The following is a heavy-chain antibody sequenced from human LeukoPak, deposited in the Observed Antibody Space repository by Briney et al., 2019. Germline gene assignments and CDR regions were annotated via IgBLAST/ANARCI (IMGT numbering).Heavy chain of an antibody. D-gene: IGHD3-22*01. CDR3: AKVYYDSSGLDFDS. CDR1: GFTFSDSY. J-gene: IGHJ4*02. V-gene: IGHV3-11*04. CDR2: ISSSGGTM. Sequence: GGSLRLSCGASGFTFSDSYMSWIRQAPGKGLEWVSYISSSGGTMYYADSVKGRFTISRDNSKNTLYLQMNSLRADDTALYYCAKVYYDSSGLDFDSWGQGTLVTVSS.